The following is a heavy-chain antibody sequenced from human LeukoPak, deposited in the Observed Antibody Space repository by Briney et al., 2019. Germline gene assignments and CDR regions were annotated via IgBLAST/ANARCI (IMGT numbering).Heavy chain of an antibody. V-gene: IGHV3-23*01. CDR2: ISGSGGSS. D-gene: IGHD1-26*01. Sequence: GGSLRLSCAASGFTFGSYAMSWVRQAPGKGLEWVSAISGSGGSSYYADSVKGRFTISRDNAKNSLYLQMNSLRAEDTAVYYCARDPTPIVPDWGQGTLVTVSS. CDR3: ARDPTPIVPD. CDR1: GFTFGSYA. J-gene: IGHJ4*02.